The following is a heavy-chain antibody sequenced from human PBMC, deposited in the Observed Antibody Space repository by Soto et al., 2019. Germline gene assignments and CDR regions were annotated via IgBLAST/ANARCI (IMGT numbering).Heavy chain of an antibody. Sequence: EVQLVESGGGLVQPGGSLRLSCTASGFTLSNYWMNWVRQAPEKGLEWVANIKQDGSEKNYVDSVKGRFTISRDNAKNSLYLQMNSLRADDTAMYYCMTTVTTFGCWGQGTLLTVSP. D-gene: IGHD4-17*01. J-gene: IGHJ4*02. CDR3: MTTVTTFGC. V-gene: IGHV3-7*05. CDR1: GFTLSNYW. CDR2: IKQDGSEK.